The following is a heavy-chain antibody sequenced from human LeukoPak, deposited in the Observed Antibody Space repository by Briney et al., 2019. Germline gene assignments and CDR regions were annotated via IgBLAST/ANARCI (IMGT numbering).Heavy chain of an antibody. CDR3: ARGLGFCGSTSCYTYWSFDL. Sequence: SETLSLTCAVYGGSFSGYYWSWIRQPPGKGLEWIGEINHSGSTNYNPSLKSRVTISVDTSKNQFSLKRSSVTAADTAVYYCARGLGFCGSTSCYTYWSFDLWGRGTLVTVSS. J-gene: IGHJ2*01. CDR1: GGSFSGYY. D-gene: IGHD2-2*01. CDR2: INHSGST. V-gene: IGHV4-34*01.